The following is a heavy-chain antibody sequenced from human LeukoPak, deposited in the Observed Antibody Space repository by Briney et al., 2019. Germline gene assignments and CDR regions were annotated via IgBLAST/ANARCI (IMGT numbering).Heavy chain of an antibody. CDR3: AREKVADY. Sequence: GGSLRLSCAASGFTFTNYWMSWVRQAPGKGLELEANIKQDGSEKYYVDSVKGRFTISRDNAKNSLYLQMNSLRAEDTAVYYCAREKVADYWGQGTLVTVSS. D-gene: IGHD2-15*01. CDR1: GFTFTNYW. V-gene: IGHV3-7*01. J-gene: IGHJ4*02. CDR2: IKQDGSEK.